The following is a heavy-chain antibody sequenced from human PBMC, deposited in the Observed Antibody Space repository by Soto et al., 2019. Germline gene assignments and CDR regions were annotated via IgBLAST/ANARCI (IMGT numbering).Heavy chain of an antibody. CDR3: ARSYYDVLTGYPLNFDY. V-gene: IGHV5-51*01. J-gene: IGHJ4*02. CDR2: IYPGDSET. Sequence: PGESLKISCKGSGYSFTKYWIGWVRQMPGKGLEWMGIIYPGDSETRYSPPFQGQVTISADNSTSTAYLQWSSLKASDTAMYYCARSYYDVLTGYPLNFDYWGQGALVTVSS. CDR1: GYSFTKYW. D-gene: IGHD3-9*01.